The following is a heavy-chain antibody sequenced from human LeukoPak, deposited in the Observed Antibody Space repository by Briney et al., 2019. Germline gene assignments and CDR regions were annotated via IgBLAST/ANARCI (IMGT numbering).Heavy chain of an antibody. J-gene: IGHJ4*02. D-gene: IGHD5-12*01. Sequence: SETLSLTCTVSGGSISNYYWSWIRQPPGKGLEWIGYIYYSGSTNYNPSLKSRVTISVDTSKNQFSLKLSSVTAADTAVYYCARGGSRETDYWGQGTLVTVSS. CDR2: IYYSGST. V-gene: IGHV4-59*01. CDR3: ARGGSRETDY. CDR1: GGSISNYY.